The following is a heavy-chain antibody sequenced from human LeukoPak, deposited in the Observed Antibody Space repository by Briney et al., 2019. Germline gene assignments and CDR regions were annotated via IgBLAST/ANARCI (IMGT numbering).Heavy chain of an antibody. J-gene: IGHJ4*02. CDR2: IYYIGST. Sequence: PSETLSLTCTVSGGSISSYYWSWIRQPPGKGLEWIGSIYYIGSTKYNPSLTSRVTISVDTSKNQFSLKLTSVTAADTAVYYCARVVAAATYYFDYWGQGTLVTVSS. CDR1: GGSISSYY. D-gene: IGHD6-13*01. CDR3: ARVVAAATYYFDY. V-gene: IGHV4-59*01.